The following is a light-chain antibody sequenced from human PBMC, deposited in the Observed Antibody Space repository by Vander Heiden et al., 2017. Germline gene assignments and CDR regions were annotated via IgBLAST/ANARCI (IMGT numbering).Light chain of an antibody. J-gene: IGKJ4*01. CDR3: HLSDSTPLT. CDR1: QSISSY. CDR2: AAS. V-gene: IGKV1-39*01. Sequence: DIQMTQSPSSLSASVGDRVTITCRASQSISSYLNWYQQKPGKAPKLLIYAASSLQSGVPSRFSGSGSGTDFTLTISSLLPEDFATYYCHLSDSTPLTFGGGTKVEIK.